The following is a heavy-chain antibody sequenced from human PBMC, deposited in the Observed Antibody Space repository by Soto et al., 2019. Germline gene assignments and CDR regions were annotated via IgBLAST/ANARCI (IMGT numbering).Heavy chain of an antibody. J-gene: IGHJ3*02. V-gene: IGHV1-2*04. CDR1: GYTFTGHY. CDR2: INPNSGDT. CDR3: ARVLRFYDSTGAFDI. Sequence: QAQLVQSGAEVKKPGASVKVSCKGSGYTFTGHYIHWVRQAPGQGPEWMGWINPNSGDTNYEQKFQGWVTMTRDTSISTAYRDLRRLRSDDTVVYYCARVLRFYDSTGAFDIWGQGTMVTVSS. D-gene: IGHD3-22*01.